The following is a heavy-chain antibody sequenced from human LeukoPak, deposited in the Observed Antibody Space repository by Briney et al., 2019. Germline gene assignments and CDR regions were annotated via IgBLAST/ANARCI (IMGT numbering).Heavy chain of an antibody. Sequence: ASVKASCKASGYTFTGYYMHWVRQAPGQGLEWMGWINPNSGGTNYAQKFQGRVTMTRDTSIITAYMELSRLRSDDTAVYHCARSRTSPFDYWGQGTLVTVSS. CDR2: INPNSGGT. V-gene: IGHV1-2*02. CDR1: GYTFTGYY. CDR3: ARSRTSPFDY. D-gene: IGHD2-2*01. J-gene: IGHJ4*02.